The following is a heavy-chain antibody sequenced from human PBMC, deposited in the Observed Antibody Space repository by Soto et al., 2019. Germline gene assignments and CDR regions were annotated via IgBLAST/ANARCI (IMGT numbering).Heavy chain of an antibody. Sequence: GSLRLSCAASGFTFSSYSMNWVRQAPGKGLEWVSYISSSSSTIYYADSVKGRFTISRDTAKNSLYLQMNSLRDEDTAVYYCAREHLSGSSPLDYWGQGTLVTVSS. CDR2: ISSSSSTI. CDR1: GFTFSSYS. CDR3: AREHLSGSSPLDY. V-gene: IGHV3-48*02. D-gene: IGHD1-26*01. J-gene: IGHJ4*02.